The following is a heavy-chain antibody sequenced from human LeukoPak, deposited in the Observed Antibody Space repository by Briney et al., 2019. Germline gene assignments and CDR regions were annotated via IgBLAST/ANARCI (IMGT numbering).Heavy chain of an antibody. CDR3: ATADVTLVRGVIRVTAKSYFDY. J-gene: IGHJ4*02. CDR1: GYTLSELS. CDR2: FRPEDGET. Sequence: ASVKVSCKVSGYTLSELSMHWVRQAPGKGLEWMGGFRPEDGETIYAQKFQGRVTMTEDTSTDTAYMELSSLTSEDTAVYYCATADVTLVRGVIRVTAKSYFDYWGQGTLVSVSS. V-gene: IGHV1-24*01. D-gene: IGHD3-10*01.